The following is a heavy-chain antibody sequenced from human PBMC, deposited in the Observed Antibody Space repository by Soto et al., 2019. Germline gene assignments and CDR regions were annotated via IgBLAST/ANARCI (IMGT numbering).Heavy chain of an antibody. V-gene: IGHV3-15*01. Sequence: GVSLRLSCAASVFTFSNAWMSWVRQAPGKGLEWVGRIKSKTDGGTTDYAAPVKGRFTISRDDSKNTLYLQMNSLKTEDTAVYYCTTDLPTTGTRYYYYYYGMDVWGQGTTVTVSS. J-gene: IGHJ6*02. CDR1: VFTFSNAW. CDR3: TTDLPTTGTRYYYYYYGMDV. D-gene: IGHD1-1*01. CDR2: IKSKTDGGTT.